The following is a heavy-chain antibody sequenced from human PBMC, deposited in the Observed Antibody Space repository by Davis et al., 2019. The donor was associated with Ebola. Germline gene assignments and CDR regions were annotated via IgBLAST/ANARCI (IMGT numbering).Heavy chain of an antibody. J-gene: IGHJ5*02. Sequence: SETLSLTCTVSGGSISSSSYYWGWIRQPPGKGLEWIGSIYYSGSTYYNPSLKSRVTISVDTSKNQFSLKLSSVTAADTAVYYCARLWTLRWGRWFDPWGQGTLVTVSS. CDR2: IYYSGST. CDR3: ARLWTLRWGRWFDP. V-gene: IGHV4-39*01. D-gene: IGHD3-16*01. CDR1: GGSISSSSYY.